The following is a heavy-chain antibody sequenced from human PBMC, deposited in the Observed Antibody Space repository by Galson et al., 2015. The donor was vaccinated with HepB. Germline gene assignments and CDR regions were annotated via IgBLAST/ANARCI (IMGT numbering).Heavy chain of an antibody. D-gene: IGHD3-10*01. CDR1: GFTFSNAW. Sequence: SLRLSCAASGFTFSNAWLSWVRQAPGKGLEWVGRIQSKTDGGTTDYAAPLKGRFTISRDDSRNMLYLQMNSLKTEDTAVYFCTTDSDFYGSGKGYWGQGTLVTVSS. CDR3: TTDSDFYGSGKGY. J-gene: IGHJ4*02. V-gene: IGHV3-15*01. CDR2: IQSKTDGGTT.